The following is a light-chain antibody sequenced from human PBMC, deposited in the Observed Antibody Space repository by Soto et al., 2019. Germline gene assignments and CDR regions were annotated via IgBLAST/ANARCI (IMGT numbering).Light chain of an antibody. V-gene: IGKV1-17*01. J-gene: IGKJ1*01. CDR3: LQHNTYPRT. CDR2: ATS. Sequence: DIQMTQSPSSLSASVGDRITITCQASQDIRKYLNWYQQKPGKAPKRLIYATSSLQSGVPSRFSGSGSGTEFTLTISSLQPEDFATYYCLQHNTYPRTFGQGTKVDIK. CDR1: QDIRKY.